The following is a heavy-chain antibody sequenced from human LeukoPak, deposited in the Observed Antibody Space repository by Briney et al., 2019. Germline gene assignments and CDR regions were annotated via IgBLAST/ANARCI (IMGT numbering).Heavy chain of an antibody. J-gene: IGHJ4*02. CDR3: AKEEYYDFWSGRPPLDY. Sequence: GRSLRLSCAASGFTFDDYAMHWVRQAPGKGLEWVSGISWNSGSIGYADSVKGRFTISRDNAKNSLYLQMNSLRAEDTAVYYCAKEEYYDFWSGRPPLDYWGQGTLVTVSS. V-gene: IGHV3-9*01. CDR2: ISWNSGSI. D-gene: IGHD3-3*01. CDR1: GFTFDDYA.